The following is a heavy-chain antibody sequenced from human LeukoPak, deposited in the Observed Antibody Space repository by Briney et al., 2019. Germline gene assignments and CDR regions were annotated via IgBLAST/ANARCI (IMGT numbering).Heavy chain of an antibody. V-gene: IGHV3-66*01. Sequence: GGSLRLSCAVSGFIVSSIYMTWVRQAPGKGLEWVSVINSDGSAYYADSVKGRFTISRDSSKNTLYLQMNSLRAEDTAVYYCAKDGVGATSLDCWGQGTLVTVSS. CDR1: GFIVSSIY. D-gene: IGHD1-26*01. J-gene: IGHJ4*02. CDR3: AKDGVGATSLDC. CDR2: INSDGSA.